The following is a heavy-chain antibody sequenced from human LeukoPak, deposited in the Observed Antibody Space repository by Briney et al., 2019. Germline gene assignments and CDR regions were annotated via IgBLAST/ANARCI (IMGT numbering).Heavy chain of an antibody. Sequence: SETLSLTCTVSGGSISSSSYYWGWFRQPPGKGLEWIGSIYYSGSTYYNPSLKSRVTLSVDTSKNQFSLKLSSVTAADTAVYYCARSGRYYYDSSGYYHVKYWGQGTLVTVSS. D-gene: IGHD3-22*01. CDR1: GGSISSSSYY. CDR3: ARSGRYYYDSSGYYHVKY. J-gene: IGHJ4*02. V-gene: IGHV4-39*07. CDR2: IYYSGST.